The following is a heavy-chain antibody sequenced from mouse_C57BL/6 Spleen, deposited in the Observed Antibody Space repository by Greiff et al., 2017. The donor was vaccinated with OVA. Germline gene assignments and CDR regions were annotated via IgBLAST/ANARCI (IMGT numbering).Heavy chain of an antibody. CDR2: IDPSDSET. J-gene: IGHJ2*01. Sequence: QVQLQQPGAELVRPGSSVKLSCKASGYTFTSYWMHWVKQRPIQGLEWIGNIDPSDSETHYNQKFKDKATLTVDKSSSTAYMQLSSLTSEDSAVYYCARGVVTTYLDYWGQGTTLTVSS. CDR1: GYTFTSYW. CDR3: ARGVVTTYLDY. V-gene: IGHV1-52*01. D-gene: IGHD2-12*01.